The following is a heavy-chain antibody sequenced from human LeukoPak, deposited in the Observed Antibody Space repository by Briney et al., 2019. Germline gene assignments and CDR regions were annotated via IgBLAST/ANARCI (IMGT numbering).Heavy chain of an antibody. J-gene: IGHJ5*02. CDR1: GYTLTELS. V-gene: IGHV1-24*01. Sequence: ASVKVSCKVSGYTLTELSMHWLRQAPRKGLEWMGGFDPEAGETIYAQKFQGRVTMTEDTSTDTAYMELSSLRSEDTAVYYCATGTPEGWFDPWGQGTLVTVSS. CDR3: ATGTPEGWFDP. D-gene: IGHD2-2*01. CDR2: FDPEAGET.